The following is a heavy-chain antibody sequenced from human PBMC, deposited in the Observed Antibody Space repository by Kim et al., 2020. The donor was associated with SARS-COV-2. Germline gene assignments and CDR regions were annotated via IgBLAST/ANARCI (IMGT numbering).Heavy chain of an antibody. Sequence: SETLSLTCTVSGGSIRSGGYYWSWIRQHPGKGLEWIGYINYSGSTYYNPSLKSRVTISVDTSKNQFSLKLSSVTAADTAVYYCARGGDYTPGYWGQGTLVTVSS. V-gene: IGHV4-31*03. J-gene: IGHJ4*02. D-gene: IGHD4-17*01. CDR2: INYSGST. CDR3: ARGGDYTPGY. CDR1: GGSIRSGGYY.